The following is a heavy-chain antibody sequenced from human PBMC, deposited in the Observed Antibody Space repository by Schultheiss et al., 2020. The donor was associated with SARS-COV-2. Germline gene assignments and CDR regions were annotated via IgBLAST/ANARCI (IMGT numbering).Heavy chain of an antibody. CDR1: GFTFSSYW. D-gene: IGHD3-22*01. Sequence: GGSLRLSCAASGFTFSSYWMHWVRQAPGKGLVWVSAISGSGGSTYYADSVKGRFTISRDNSKNSLYLQMNSLGDEDTAVYYCARSLYDSRGYYDGFDYWGQGIQVTVSS. V-gene: IGHV3-23*01. J-gene: IGHJ4*02. CDR2: ISGSGGST. CDR3: ARSLYDSRGYYDGFDY.